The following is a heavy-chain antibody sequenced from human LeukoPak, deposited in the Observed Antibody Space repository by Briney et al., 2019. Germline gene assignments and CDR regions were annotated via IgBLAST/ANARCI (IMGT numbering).Heavy chain of an antibody. CDR3: AREDSSGHMSL. J-gene: IGHJ4*02. Sequence: PGGSLRLSCVTSGFIFSDYSMNWVRQAPGKGLEWVSYISSSSSYIYYADSVKGRFTISRDNAKNSLYLPMNSLRAEDTAVYYCAREDSSGHMSLWGQGTLVIVSS. CDR2: ISSSSSYI. CDR1: GFIFSDYS. V-gene: IGHV3-21*01. D-gene: IGHD3-22*01.